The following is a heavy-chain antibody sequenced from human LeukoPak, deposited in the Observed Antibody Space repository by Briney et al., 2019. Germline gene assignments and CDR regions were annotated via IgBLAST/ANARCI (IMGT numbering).Heavy chain of an antibody. V-gene: IGHV4-39*01. CDR3: ARPNSLGENYFDY. CDR1: GGSISSSSYY. Sequence: KPSETLSLTCIVSGGSISSSSYYWGWIRQPPGKGLQWIGSIYYSGSTYYNPSLKSRVTISVDTSKNLFSLEVSYVTAADTAVYYRARPNSLGENYFDYWGQGTLVTVSS. D-gene: IGHD3-10*01. J-gene: IGHJ4*02. CDR2: IYYSGST.